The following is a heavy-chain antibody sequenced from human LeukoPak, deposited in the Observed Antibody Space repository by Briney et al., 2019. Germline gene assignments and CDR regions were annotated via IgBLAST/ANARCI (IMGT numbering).Heavy chain of an antibody. Sequence: SQTLSLTCTVSGGSISSGDYYWSWIRQPPGKGLEWIGYIYYRGSTYYNPSLKSRVTISVDTSKNQFSLKLSSVTAADTAVYYCATSLSSHHPPNWYFDLWGRGTLVTVSS. CDR2: IYYRGST. J-gene: IGHJ2*01. V-gene: IGHV4-30-4*01. CDR1: GGSISSGDYY. D-gene: IGHD2-15*01. CDR3: ATSLSSHHPPNWYFDL.